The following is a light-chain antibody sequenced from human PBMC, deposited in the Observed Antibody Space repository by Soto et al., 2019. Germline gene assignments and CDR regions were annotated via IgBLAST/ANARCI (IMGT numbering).Light chain of an antibody. CDR2: EVR. V-gene: IGLV2-14*01. CDR1: SSDIGGYDY. CDR3: CSYTRTSNHYF. J-gene: IGLJ1*01. Sequence: QSALTQPASVSGSPGQSITLSCTGTSSDIGGYDYVSWYQQRPGKAPKLMIYEVRYRPSGVSNRFSGSKSGNTASLTISGLQAEDEAVYYCCSYTRTSNHYFFGSGTRSPS.